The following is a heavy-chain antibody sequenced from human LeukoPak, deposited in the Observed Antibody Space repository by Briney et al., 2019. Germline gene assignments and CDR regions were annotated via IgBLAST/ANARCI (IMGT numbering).Heavy chain of an antibody. CDR2: IYYSGST. CDR1: GGSISSHY. D-gene: IGHD4-23*01. Sequence: SETLTLTCTVSGGSISSHYWNWIRQPPGKGLEWIGYIYYSGSTNYNPSLKSRVTISVDTSKNQFSLKLSSVTAADTAVYYCARETTVVTPGRSDVFDIWGQGTMVTVSS. J-gene: IGHJ3*02. V-gene: IGHV4-59*11. CDR3: ARETTVVTPGRSDVFDI.